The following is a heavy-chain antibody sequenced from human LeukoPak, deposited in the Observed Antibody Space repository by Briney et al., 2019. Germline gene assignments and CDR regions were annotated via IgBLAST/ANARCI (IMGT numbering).Heavy chain of an antibody. Sequence: LSLTCTVSGGSISSGGYYWSWIRQPPGKGLEWIGYIYHSGSTYYNPSLKSRVTISVDRSKNQFSLKLSSVTAADTAVYYCARGGITIFGVVRAPDYWGQGTLVTVSS. J-gene: IGHJ4*02. CDR1: GGSISSGGYY. D-gene: IGHD3-3*01. V-gene: IGHV4-30-2*01. CDR2: IYHSGST. CDR3: ARGGITIFGVVRAPDY.